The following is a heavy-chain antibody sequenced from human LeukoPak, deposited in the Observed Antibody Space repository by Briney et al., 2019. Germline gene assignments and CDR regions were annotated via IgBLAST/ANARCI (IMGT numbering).Heavy chain of an antibody. D-gene: IGHD5-12*01. J-gene: IGHJ4*02. Sequence: QPGGSLRLSCAASGFTFSGYAMSWVRQAPGKGLEWVALISSDGNDKLYGDSVKGRFTISRDDSKSTLYLQMNSLRAEDTAVYYCTTKVIRGNSGDDYDDWGQGTLVTVSS. CDR3: TTKVIRGNSGDDYDD. CDR2: ISSDGNDK. CDR1: GFTFSGYA. V-gene: IGHV3-30*03.